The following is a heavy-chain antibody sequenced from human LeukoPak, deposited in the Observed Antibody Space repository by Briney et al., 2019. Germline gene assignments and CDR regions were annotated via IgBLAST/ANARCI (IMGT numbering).Heavy chain of an antibody. J-gene: IGHJ5*02. D-gene: IGHD3-22*01. V-gene: IGHV3-23*01. Sequence: GGSLRLSCAASGFTFSSYAMSWVRQAPGQGLEWVSVISASGGSTYYADYVKGRFTISRDNSTNTVYLQMISLRAEDTAVYYCAKEHDSTGNPYTWFDPRGQGTLVTVSS. CDR3: AKEHDSTGNPYTWFDP. CDR2: ISASGGST. CDR1: GFTFSSYA.